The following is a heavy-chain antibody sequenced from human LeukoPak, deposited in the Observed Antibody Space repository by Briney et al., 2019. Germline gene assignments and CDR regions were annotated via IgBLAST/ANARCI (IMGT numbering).Heavy chain of an antibody. Sequence: SVKVSCKASGGTFSNYDISWVRQAPGQGLEWMGGIIPIFGTANYAQKFQGRVTITADESTSTAYMELSSLRSEDTAVYYCASASRITMLRGANDYWGQGTLVTVSS. V-gene: IGHV1-69*13. CDR1: GGTFSNYD. J-gene: IGHJ4*02. D-gene: IGHD3-10*01. CDR3: ASASRITMLRGANDY. CDR2: IIPIFGTA.